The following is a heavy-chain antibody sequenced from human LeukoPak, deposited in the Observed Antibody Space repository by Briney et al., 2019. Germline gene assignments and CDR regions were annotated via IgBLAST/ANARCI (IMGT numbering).Heavy chain of an antibody. CDR3: AKSKRAVAGSDYFDY. CDR1: GFTFSSYA. CDR2: ISGSGGST. D-gene: IGHD6-19*01. V-gene: IGHV3-23*01. Sequence: GGSLRLSCAASGFTFSSYAMSWVRQAPGKGLEWVSAISGSGGSTYYADSVKGRFTISRDNSKNTLYLQMNSLRVEDTAVYYCAKSKRAVAGSDYFDYWGQGTLVTVSS. J-gene: IGHJ4*02.